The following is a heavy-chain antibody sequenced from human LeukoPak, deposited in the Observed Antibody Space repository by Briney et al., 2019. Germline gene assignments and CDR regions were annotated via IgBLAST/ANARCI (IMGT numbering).Heavy chain of an antibody. V-gene: IGHV4-59*01. D-gene: IGHD6-13*01. J-gene: IGHJ5*02. CDR1: GGSISRYY. CDR2: IYYSGST. Sequence: SETLTLTCTVSGGSISRYYWSWIRQPPGKGLEWIGYIYYSGSTNYNPSLKSRVIISGDTSKNQLSLKLTSVAAADTAVYYCARVEVTSSWHNIDPWGHGILVTVSS. CDR3: ARVEVTSSWHNIDP.